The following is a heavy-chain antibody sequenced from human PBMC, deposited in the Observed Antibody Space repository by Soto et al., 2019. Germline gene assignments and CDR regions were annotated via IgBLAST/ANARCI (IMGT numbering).Heavy chain of an antibody. CDR2: IYYSGST. D-gene: IGHD2-2*01. J-gene: IGHJ6*03. V-gene: IGHV4-59*01. CDR3: ARAVGYCSSTSCYANYYYMDV. Sequence: SETLSLTCTVSGGSISSYYWSWIRQPPGKGLEWIGYIYYSGSTNYNPSLKSRVTISVDTSKNQYSLKLSSVAAADTAVYYCARAVGYCSSTSCYANYYYMDVWGKGTTVTVSS. CDR1: GGSISSYY.